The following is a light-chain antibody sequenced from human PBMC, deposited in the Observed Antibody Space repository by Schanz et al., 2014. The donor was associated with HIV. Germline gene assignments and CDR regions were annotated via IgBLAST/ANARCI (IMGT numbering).Light chain of an antibody. V-gene: IGLV2-14*03. J-gene: IGLJ1*01. Sequence: SVLTQPASVSGSPGQSITISCTGVSSDVGGHNYVSWYQQHPGRAPKVLIYDVRDRPSGVSNRFSGSKSGNTASLTIFGLQAEDEADYYCSSYASSTTYVFGTGTKLTVL. CDR3: SSYASSTTYV. CDR1: SSDVGGHNY. CDR2: DVR.